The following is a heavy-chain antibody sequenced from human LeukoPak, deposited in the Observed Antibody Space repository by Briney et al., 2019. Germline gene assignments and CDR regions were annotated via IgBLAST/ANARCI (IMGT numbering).Heavy chain of an antibody. D-gene: IGHD1-26*01. CDR2: IYTSGST. CDR3: ASRTRASHNFDY. J-gene: IGHJ4*02. CDR1: GGSIGTYY. Sequence: PSETLSLTCTVSGGSIGTYYWNWIRQPAGKGLEWIGRIYTSGSTNYNPSLKSRVTMSVDTSKNQFSLKLNSVTAADTAVYYCASRTRASHNFDYWGQGTLVTVSS. V-gene: IGHV4-4*07.